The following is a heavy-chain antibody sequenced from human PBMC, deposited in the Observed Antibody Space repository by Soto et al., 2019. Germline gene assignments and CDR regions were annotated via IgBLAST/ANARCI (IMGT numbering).Heavy chain of an antibody. J-gene: IGHJ4*02. CDR2: TYYRSKWYN. V-gene: IGHV6-1*01. D-gene: IGHD6-13*01. Sequence: PSQTLSVTCVISGDSVSSNSAVWNWIRQSPSRGLEWLGRTYYRSKWYNHYAVSAKSRITVNPDTSKNQFSLQLNSVTPEDKAVSYCARSGPGGYIDYWGQGTLVTVSS. CDR1: GDSVSSNSAV. CDR3: ARSGPGGYIDY.